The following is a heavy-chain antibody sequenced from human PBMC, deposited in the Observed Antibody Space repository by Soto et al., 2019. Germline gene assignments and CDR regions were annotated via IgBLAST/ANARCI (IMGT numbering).Heavy chain of an antibody. V-gene: IGHV3-11*01. CDR2: ISSSGSTI. CDR3: ARVFGEQQLVLYYYGMDV. J-gene: IGHJ6*02. D-gene: IGHD6-13*01. CDR1: GFTFSDYY. Sequence: GGSLRLSCAASGFTFSDYYMSWIRQAPGKGLEWVSYISSSGSTIYYADSVKGRFTISRDNAKNSLYLQMNSLRAEDTAVYYCARVFGEQQLVLYYYGMDVWGQGTTVTVSS.